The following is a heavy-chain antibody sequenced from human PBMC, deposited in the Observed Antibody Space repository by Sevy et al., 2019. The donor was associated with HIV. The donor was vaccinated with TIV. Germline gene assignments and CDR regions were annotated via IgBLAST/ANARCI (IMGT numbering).Heavy chain of an antibody. CDR3: VRDVSRAFDH. CDR2: LNQEGSAQ. CDR1: GFTFTNYW. Sequence: GGSLRLSCAASGFTFTNYWMTWVRQAPGKALEWVAFLNQEGSAQYYVDSVKGRFTVSRDNAKNSLYLQMNSLGADDTAVYYCVRDVSRAFDHWGQGTLVTVSS. V-gene: IGHV3-7*01. J-gene: IGHJ4*02.